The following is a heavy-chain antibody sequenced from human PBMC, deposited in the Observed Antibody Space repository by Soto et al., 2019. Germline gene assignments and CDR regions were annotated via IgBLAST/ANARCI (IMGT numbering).Heavy chain of an antibody. J-gene: IGHJ6*03. D-gene: IGHD2-2*01. CDR1: GRSISRDY. Sequence: GTLSLTCAASGRSISRDYRSWVRQPPGKGLEWIGYIYYSGSTNYNPSLKSRVTISVDTSKNQSSLKLSSVTAADTAVYYCARLGLEYQLLFRPGRQYYMDVWGKGNTVTVSS. CDR3: ARLGLEYQLLFRPGRQYYMDV. CDR2: IYYSGST. V-gene: IGHV4-59*08.